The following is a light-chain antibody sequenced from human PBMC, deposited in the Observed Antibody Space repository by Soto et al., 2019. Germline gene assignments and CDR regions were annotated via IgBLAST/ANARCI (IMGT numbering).Light chain of an antibody. CDR3: QQPYNCPIT. J-gene: IGKJ5*01. CDR1: QSFSGY. CDR2: ADA. V-gene: IGKV3-11*01. Sequence: EVGLTCCPPTLSFSPGETATLSCRASQSFSGYIGWYQQKPGQAPRLLIYADANRATGIPARFSGSGSGTDFTITIISLEPEDFSVDYYQQPYNCPITFGQGTRLEIK.